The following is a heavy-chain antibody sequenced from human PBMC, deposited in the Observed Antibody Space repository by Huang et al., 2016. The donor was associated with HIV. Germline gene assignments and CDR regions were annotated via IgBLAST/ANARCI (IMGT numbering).Heavy chain of an antibody. V-gene: IGHV1-8*02. J-gene: IGHJ4*02. CDR1: GYTFTNYD. CDR2: INPNTGNP. D-gene: IGHD4-17*01. CDR3: ARSAYGDLDY. Sequence: QVHLVQSGAEVKKPGASVKVSCKASGYTFTNYDINWVREAPGRGLEWMGWINPNTGNPGFAQSFQGRVTMTRKTSITTAYMELTSLTSEDTAVYYCARSAYGDLDYWGLGTLVIVSS.